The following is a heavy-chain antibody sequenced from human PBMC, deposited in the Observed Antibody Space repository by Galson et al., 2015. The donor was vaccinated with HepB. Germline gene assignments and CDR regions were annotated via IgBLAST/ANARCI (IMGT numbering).Heavy chain of an antibody. CDR1: GFSLSTSRVG. J-gene: IGHJ4*02. CDR3: ALTLEGNSYGPYYFHY. V-gene: IGHV2-5*01. D-gene: IGHD5-18*01. CDR2: IYWNDDN. Sequence: PALVKPTQTLTLTCTLSGFSLSTSRVGVAWIRQPPGKALEWLAVIYWNDDNRYSPSLRSRLTFTKDISKNQVVLSMTNMDSVDTATYYCALTLEGNSYGPYYFHYWGQGALVTVSS.